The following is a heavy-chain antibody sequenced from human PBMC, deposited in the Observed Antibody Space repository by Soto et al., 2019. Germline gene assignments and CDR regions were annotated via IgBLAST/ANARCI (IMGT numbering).Heavy chain of an antibody. J-gene: IGHJ4*02. CDR2: IYYSGST. D-gene: IGHD2-2*01. Sequence: SETLSLTCTVSGGSISSSIYYWGWIRQPPGKGLEWIGSIYYSGSTYYNPSLKSRVTISVDTSKNQFSLKLSSVTAADTAVYYCARRIGYCSSTSCSLHFDYWGQGTLVTVSS. CDR3: ARRIGYCSSTSCSLHFDY. CDR1: GGSISSSIYY. V-gene: IGHV4-39*01.